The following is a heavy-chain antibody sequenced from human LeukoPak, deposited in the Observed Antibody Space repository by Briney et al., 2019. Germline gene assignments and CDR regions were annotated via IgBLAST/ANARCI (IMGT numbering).Heavy chain of an antibody. Sequence: PGGSLRLSCAAAGFTFSSYAMSWVRQAPGKGRGWVSAISGSGRSTYYADSVKGRFTISRDNSKNTLYLQMNSLRAEDTAVYYCATPHYYSVWGPVYWGQGTLVTVSS. CDR3: ATPHYYSVWGPVY. D-gene: IGHD3-16*01. J-gene: IGHJ4*02. V-gene: IGHV3-23*01. CDR2: ISGSGRST. CDR1: GFTFSSYA.